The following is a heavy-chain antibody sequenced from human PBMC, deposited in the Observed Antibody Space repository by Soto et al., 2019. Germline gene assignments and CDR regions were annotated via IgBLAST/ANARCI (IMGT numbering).Heavy chain of an antibody. CDR3: AHRRRYGDYDDCDY. D-gene: IGHD4-17*01. CDR1: GFSLSTSGVG. J-gene: IGHJ4*02. V-gene: IGHV2-5*02. CDR2: IYWDDDK. Sequence: ITLKESGPTLVQPTQPLTLTCTFSGFSLSTSGVGVGWIRQPPGKALEWLALIYWDDDKRYSPSLKSRLTTTNDTSKSLVVLTMTNMDPVDTATYYCAHRRRYGDYDDCDYWGQGTLVAVSS.